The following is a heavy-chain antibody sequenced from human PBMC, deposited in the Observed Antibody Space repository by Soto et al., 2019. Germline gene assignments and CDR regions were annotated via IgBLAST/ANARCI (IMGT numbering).Heavy chain of an antibody. D-gene: IGHD1-26*01. CDR2: ISGDGNDK. V-gene: IGHV3-30*03. J-gene: IGHJ4*02. Sequence: QVQLVESGGGVVQPGRSLRLSCAASGFIFRNFGMHWVRRAPGKGLEWVAVISGDGNDKYYPDSMKGRITISRDNFNNTLYLQLNSLRPEDTAVYHCVQGASTAHQPLDSWGQGVLVTVSS. CDR3: VQGASTAHQPLDS. CDR1: GFIFRNFG.